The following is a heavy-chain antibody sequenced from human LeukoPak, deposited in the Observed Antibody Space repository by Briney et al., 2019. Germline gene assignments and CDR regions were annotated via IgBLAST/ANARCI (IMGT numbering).Heavy chain of an antibody. V-gene: IGHV4-34*01. D-gene: IGHD6-13*01. CDR1: GGSFSGYY. Sequence: SETLSLTCAVYGGSFSGYYWSWIRQPPGKGLEWIGEINHSGSTNYNPPLKSRVTISVDTSKNQFSLKLSSVTAADTAVYYCAGYSSSWYDYWGQGTLVTVSS. CDR3: AGYSSSWYDY. J-gene: IGHJ4*02. CDR2: INHSGST.